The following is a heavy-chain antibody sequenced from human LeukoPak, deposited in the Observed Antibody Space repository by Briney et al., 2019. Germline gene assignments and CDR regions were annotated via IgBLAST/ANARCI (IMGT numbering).Heavy chain of an antibody. J-gene: IGHJ4*02. D-gene: IGHD3-10*01. V-gene: IGHV3-23*01. Sequence: GGSLRLSCAASGFTFSSYAMSWVRQAPGKGLEWVSAISGSGGSTYYADSVKGRFTISRDNSKNTLYLQMNSLRAEDTAVYYCAKDLGPSYYYGSGRHWGQGTLVTVSS. CDR1: GFTFSSYA. CDR2: ISGSGGST. CDR3: AKDLGPSYYYGSGRH.